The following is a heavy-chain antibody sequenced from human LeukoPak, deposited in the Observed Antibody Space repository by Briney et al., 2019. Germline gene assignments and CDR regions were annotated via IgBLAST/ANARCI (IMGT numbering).Heavy chain of an antibody. CDR2: IIPIFGTA. Sequence: ASVKVSCKASGGTFSSYAISWVRQAPGQGLEWMGGIIPIFGTANYAQKFQGRVTITADKSTSTAYMELSSLRSEDTAVYYCVMTSPITMIVEYWGQGTLVTVSS. CDR1: GGTFSSYA. J-gene: IGHJ4*02. V-gene: IGHV1-69*06. CDR3: VMTSPITMIVEY. D-gene: IGHD3-22*01.